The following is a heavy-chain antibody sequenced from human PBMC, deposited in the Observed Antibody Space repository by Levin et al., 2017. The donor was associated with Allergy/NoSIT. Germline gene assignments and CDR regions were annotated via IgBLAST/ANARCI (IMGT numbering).Heavy chain of an antibody. Sequence: GGSLRLSCAASGITFSNAWMSWARQAPGKGLEWVGRIKSKADGGTTEYAAPVKGRFTISRDDSKNTLYLQMNSLKTEDTAVYFCTTYNSSWYYFDYWGQGTLVTVSS. J-gene: IGHJ4*02. CDR2: IKSKADGGTT. V-gene: IGHV3-15*01. D-gene: IGHD6-13*01. CDR1: GITFSNAW. CDR3: TTYNSSWYYFDY.